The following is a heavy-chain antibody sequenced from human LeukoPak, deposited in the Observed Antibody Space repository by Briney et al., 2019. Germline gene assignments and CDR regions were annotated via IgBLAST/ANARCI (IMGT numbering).Heavy chain of an antibody. Sequence: GGSLRLSCAASGFTFSSSWMSWVRQAPGKGLEWVATINEVGSDKRYMDSVKGRLSISRDNPKNSLYLQMNSPRAEDTAVYYCARGRLLMWFDPWGQGTLVTVSS. V-gene: IGHV3-7*02. CDR3: ARGRLLMWFDP. CDR1: GFTFSSSW. CDR2: INEVGSDK. J-gene: IGHJ5*02. D-gene: IGHD3-16*01.